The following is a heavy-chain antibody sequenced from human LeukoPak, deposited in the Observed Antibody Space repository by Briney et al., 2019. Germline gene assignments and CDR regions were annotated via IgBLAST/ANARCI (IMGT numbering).Heavy chain of an antibody. CDR1: GGSINNYY. V-gene: IGHV4-59*08. Sequence: SETLSLTCTVSGGSINNYYWGWIRQPPGKGLEYIGYIYYTGSTNYNPSLKSRVTISVDTSKNQFSLKVSSVTAADTAVYYCARLLWNGRGAFDILGRGTLVTVSS. CDR3: ARLLWNGRGAFDI. D-gene: IGHD1-1*01. J-gene: IGHJ3*02. CDR2: IYYTGST.